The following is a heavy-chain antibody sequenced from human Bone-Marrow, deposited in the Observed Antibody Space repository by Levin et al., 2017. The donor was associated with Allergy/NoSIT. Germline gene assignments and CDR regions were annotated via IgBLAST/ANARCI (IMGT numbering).Heavy chain of an antibody. CDR2: ISAYNGNT. CDR1: GYTFISYG. V-gene: IGHV1-18*01. CDR3: ARDPTTTATTGWFDP. D-gene: IGHD4-11*01. Sequence: GESLKISCKASGYTFISYGISWVRQAPGQGLEWMGWISAYNGNTDYAQKFQGRVTMTTDTSTTTAYMELRSHKSDDTAIYYCARDPTTTATTGWFDPWGQGTLVTVSS. J-gene: IGHJ5*02.